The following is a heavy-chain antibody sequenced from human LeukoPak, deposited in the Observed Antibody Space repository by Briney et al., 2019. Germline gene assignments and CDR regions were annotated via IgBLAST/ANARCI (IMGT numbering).Heavy chain of an antibody. CDR2: IAGSSYNK. D-gene: IGHD1-26*01. V-gene: IGHV3-21*01. J-gene: IGHJ4*02. CDR1: GFTFSDYA. CDR3: GVGASSASEFDY. Sequence: GGSLRLSCAASGFTFSDYALNWVRQAPGKGLEWISSIAGSSYNKYYAESLKGRVTISRDNAKNSLYLQMDSLRAEDTAVYYCGVGASSASEFDYWGQGTLVTVSS.